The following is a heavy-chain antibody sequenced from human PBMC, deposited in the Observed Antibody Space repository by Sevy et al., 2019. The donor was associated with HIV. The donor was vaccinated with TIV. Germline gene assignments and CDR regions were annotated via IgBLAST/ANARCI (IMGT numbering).Heavy chain of an antibody. CDR3: AREGCTKPHDY. Sequence: GGSLRLSCAASGFTFSKYSMSWVLQPPGKGLEWVSTLSFGCGEINYADSVKGRFTISRDNSKSSVYLQMNNLRPEDTAVYCCAREGCTKPHDYWGQGTLVTVSS. CDR2: LSFGCGEI. V-gene: IGHV3-23*01. D-gene: IGHD2-8*01. J-gene: IGHJ4*02. CDR1: GFTFSKYS.